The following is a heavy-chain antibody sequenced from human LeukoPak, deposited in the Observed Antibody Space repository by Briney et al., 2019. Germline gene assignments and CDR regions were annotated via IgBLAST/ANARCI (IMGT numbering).Heavy chain of an antibody. CDR1: GYTFTGYY. CDR3: ARDGSFYYYYGMDV. Sequence: ASVKVSCKAPGYTFTGYYMHWVRQAPGQXXXWMGWINPNSGGTNYAQKFQGRVTMTRDTSISTAYMELSRLRSDDTAVYYCARDGSFYYYYGMDVWGQGTTVTVSS. V-gene: IGHV1-2*02. J-gene: IGHJ6*02. CDR2: INPNSGGT.